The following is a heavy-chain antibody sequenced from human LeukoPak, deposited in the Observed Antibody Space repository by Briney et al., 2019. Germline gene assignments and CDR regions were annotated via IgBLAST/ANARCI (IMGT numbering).Heavy chain of an antibody. V-gene: IGHV4-34*01. CDR1: DGSFSGYY. CDR3: ARVPIAVEGNWFDP. CDR2: INHSGST. D-gene: IGHD6-19*01. Sequence: PSETLSLTCAVYDGSFSGYYWSWIRQPPGKGLEWIGEINHSGSTNYNPSLKSRVTISLDTSKNQFSLKLNSVTAADTAVYYCARVPIAVEGNWFDPWGQGTLVTVSS. J-gene: IGHJ5*02.